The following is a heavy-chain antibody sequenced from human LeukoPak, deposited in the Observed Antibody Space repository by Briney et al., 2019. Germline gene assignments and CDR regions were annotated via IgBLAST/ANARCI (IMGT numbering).Heavy chain of an antibody. J-gene: IGHJ4*02. CDR1: GFTFSSYS. CDR2: ISSSSSTI. Sequence: PGGSLRLSCEASGFTFSSYSMNWVRQAPGKGLEWVSYISSSSSTIYYADSVKGRFTISRDNAKNSLYLQMNSLRAEDTAVYYCARESYDSSGYYIFFDYWGQGTLVTVSS. CDR3: ARESYDSSGYYIFFDY. V-gene: IGHV3-48*01. D-gene: IGHD3-22*01.